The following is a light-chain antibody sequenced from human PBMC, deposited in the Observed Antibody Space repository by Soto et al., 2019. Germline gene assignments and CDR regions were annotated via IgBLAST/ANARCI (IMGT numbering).Light chain of an antibody. V-gene: IGKV1-9*01. CDR2: GAS. J-gene: IGKJ1*01. CDR3: QQYNSYPWT. CDR1: QAISSY. Sequence: DIQLTQSPSFLSASVGDRVTITCRASQAISSYLAWYQQKPGKPPKLLIYGASTLQSGVPSRFSGSGSGTEFTLTISSLQPDDFATYYCQQYNSYPWTFGQGTKVDI.